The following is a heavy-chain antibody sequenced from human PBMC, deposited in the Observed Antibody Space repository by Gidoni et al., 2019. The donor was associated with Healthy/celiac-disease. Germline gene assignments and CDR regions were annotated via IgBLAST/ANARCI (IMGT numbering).Heavy chain of an antibody. V-gene: IGHV3-23*01. Sequence: EVQLLESGGGLVQPGGSLRLSCAASGFTFSSYAMSWVRQAPGKGLEWVSAISGSGGSTYYADSVKGRFTISRDNSKNTLYLQMNSLRAEDTAVYYCAKDLDPYDSSGPDAFDIWGQGTMVTVSS. J-gene: IGHJ3*02. CDR3: AKDLDPYDSSGPDAFDI. CDR2: ISGSGGST. D-gene: IGHD3-22*01. CDR1: GFTFSSYA.